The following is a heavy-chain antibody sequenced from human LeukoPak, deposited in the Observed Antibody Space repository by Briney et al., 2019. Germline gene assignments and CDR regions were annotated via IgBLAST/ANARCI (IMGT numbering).Heavy chain of an antibody. Sequence: PSETLSLTCTVSGASISSYYWSWIRQPPGKGLEWIGYIYYSGSTNYNPSLKSRIPISVDASKNQFSLKLSSVTAADTAVYYCARDLEYYDSSGYSGWYFDLWSRGTLVTVYS. J-gene: IGHJ2*01. V-gene: IGHV4-59*01. CDR2: IYYSGST. CDR3: ARDLEYYDSSGYSGWYFDL. CDR1: GASISSYY. D-gene: IGHD3-22*01.